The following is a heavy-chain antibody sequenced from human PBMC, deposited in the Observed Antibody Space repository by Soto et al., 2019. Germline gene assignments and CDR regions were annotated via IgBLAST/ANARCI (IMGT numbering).Heavy chain of an antibody. D-gene: IGHD3-16*02. CDR1: GFTFSSYV. J-gene: IGHJ4*02. Sequence: EVQLLESGGGLVQPGGSLRLSCAASGFTFSSYVMYWVRQAPGKGLEWVSSVTSSGGSTYYADSVRGRFSISRDKSKNTLYLQMNSLRAEDTAVYYCAKRGTFGGVIAGSGVWGQGTLVTVSS. CDR3: AKRGTFGGVIAGSGV. V-gene: IGHV3-23*01. CDR2: VTSSGGST.